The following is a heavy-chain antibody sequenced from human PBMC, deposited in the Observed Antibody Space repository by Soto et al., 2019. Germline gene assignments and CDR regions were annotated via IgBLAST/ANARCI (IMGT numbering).Heavy chain of an antibody. J-gene: IGHJ4*02. CDR1: DFSFTSHG. Sequence: QIQLVQSGPEVKKPGASMKVSCKAYDFSFTSHGISWVRQAPGQGLEWMGWISLYNGNTNYAQQFQGRVTMTTDTSTSTAYMKLRSLRSDDTAMYFCAIYHLELFRFDYWGQGTLVTVSS. V-gene: IGHV1-18*04. CDR2: ISLYNGNT. D-gene: IGHD2-2*01. CDR3: AIYHLELFRFDY.